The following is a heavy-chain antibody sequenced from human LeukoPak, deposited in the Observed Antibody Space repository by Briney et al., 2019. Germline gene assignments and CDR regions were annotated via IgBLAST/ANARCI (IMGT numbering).Heavy chain of an antibody. D-gene: IGHD6-13*01. CDR1: GLTLIGHS. Sequence: GGPLGLSWPASGLTLIGHSMTWFRKAPGKGREGVANINLDGSERFYVDFVKGRFTISRDNADNSMYLQMNSLRAEDTAVYYCGRVIAGAIDYWGQGTLVTVSS. V-gene: IGHV3-7*01. CDR3: GRVIAGAIDY. CDR2: INLDGSER. J-gene: IGHJ4*02.